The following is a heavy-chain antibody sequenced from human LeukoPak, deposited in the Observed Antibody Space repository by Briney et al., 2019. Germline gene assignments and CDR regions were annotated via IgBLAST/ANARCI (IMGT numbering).Heavy chain of an antibody. D-gene: IGHD2-15*01. J-gene: IGHJ4*02. CDR2: ISGSGGST. Sequence: GGSLRLSCAASGFTFSSYAMSWVRQAPGKGLEWVSAISGSGGSTYYADSVKGRFTISRDNSKNTLYLQMNSLRAGDTAVYYCAKDNVVVVAATFDYWGQGTLVTVSS. CDR1: GFTFSSYA. V-gene: IGHV3-23*01. CDR3: AKDNVVVVAATFDY.